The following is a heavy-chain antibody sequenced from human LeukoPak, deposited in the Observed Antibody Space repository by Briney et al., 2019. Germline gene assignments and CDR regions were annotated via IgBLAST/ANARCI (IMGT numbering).Heavy chain of an antibody. D-gene: IGHD2-15*01. CDR1: GFTFSNAW. J-gene: IGHJ4*02. V-gene: IGHV3-15*01. CDR2: IKSKTDGGTT. Sequence: GGSLRLSCAASGFTFSNAWMSWVRQAPGKGLEWVGRIKSKTDGGTTDYAAPVKGRFTISRDDSKNTLYLQMNSLKTEDTAVYYCTTDGVVATLYPPDYWGQGTLVTVSS. CDR3: TTDGVVATLYPPDY.